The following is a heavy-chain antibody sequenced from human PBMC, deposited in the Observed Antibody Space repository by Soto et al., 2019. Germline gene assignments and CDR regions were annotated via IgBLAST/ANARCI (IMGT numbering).Heavy chain of an antibody. CDR3: ARRAVVSINHDAFDI. CDR1: GGTFSSYA. V-gene: IGHV1-69*13. J-gene: IGHJ3*02. D-gene: IGHD2-15*01. Sequence: SVKVSCKASGGTFSSYAISWVRQAPGQGLEWMGGIIPIFGTANYAQKFQGRVTITADESTSTAYMELSSLRSEDTAVYYCARRAVVSINHDAFDIWGQGTMVTVSS. CDR2: IIPIFGTA.